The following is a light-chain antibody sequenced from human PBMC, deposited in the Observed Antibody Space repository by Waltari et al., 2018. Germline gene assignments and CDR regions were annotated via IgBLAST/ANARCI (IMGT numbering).Light chain of an antibody. CDR1: QSISSY. Sequence: DIQITQSPSSLSASVGARVTITCRASQSISSYLNWYQQKPGKATKLLIYAASSLQSGVPSRFSGSGSGTDFTLTISSLQPEDFATYYCQQSYSTPLTFGGGTKVEIK. CDR3: QQSYSTPLT. J-gene: IGKJ4*01. CDR2: AAS. V-gene: IGKV1-39*01.